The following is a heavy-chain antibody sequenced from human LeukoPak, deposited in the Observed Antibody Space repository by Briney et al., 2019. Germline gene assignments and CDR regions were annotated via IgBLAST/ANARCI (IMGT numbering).Heavy chain of an antibody. CDR1: GFSLTTSGMC. Sequence: RRSGPALVKPTQTLTLTCTLSGFSLTTSGMCVNWIRQPPGKALEWLARIDWDDDEYYSTSLKTRLTISKDTSKNQVVLTMTNMDPVDTATYYCARSPVAGGYWFDPWGQGTLVTVSS. J-gene: IGHJ5*02. CDR2: IDWDDDE. CDR3: ARSPVAGGYWFDP. V-gene: IGHV2-70*11. D-gene: IGHD3-10*01.